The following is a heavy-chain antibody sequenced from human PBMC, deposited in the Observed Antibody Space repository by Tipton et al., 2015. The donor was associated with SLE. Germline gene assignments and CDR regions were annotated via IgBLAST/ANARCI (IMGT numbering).Heavy chain of an antibody. Sequence: LRLSCTVSGDSISNYYWSWIRQPAGKGLEWIGRIYTSGSTNYNPSLKSRVTMSVDTSKNQFSLRVNSATAADTAVYYCARGGGSYYDYWGQGTLVTVSS. V-gene: IGHV4-4*07. CDR3: ARGGGSYYDY. D-gene: IGHD1-26*01. CDR2: IYTSGST. J-gene: IGHJ4*02. CDR1: GDSISNYY.